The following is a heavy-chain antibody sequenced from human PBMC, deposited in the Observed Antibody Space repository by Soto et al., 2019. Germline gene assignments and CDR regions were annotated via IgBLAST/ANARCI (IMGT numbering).Heavy chain of an antibody. CDR1: GGTFSSYT. CDR3: ARLHPRRDYFWGSYSLSAFDL. V-gene: IGHV1-69*02. J-gene: IGHJ3*01. CDR2: IIPLLGIA. D-gene: IGHD3-16*01. Sequence: QVQLVQSGAEVKKPGSSVKVSCKASGGTFSSYTISWVRQAPGQGLEWMGRIIPLLGIANYAQKFQGRVTITADKSTSPAYMELGSLRSEGTAVYYCARLHPRRDYFWGSYSLSAFDLWGQGTMVTVSS.